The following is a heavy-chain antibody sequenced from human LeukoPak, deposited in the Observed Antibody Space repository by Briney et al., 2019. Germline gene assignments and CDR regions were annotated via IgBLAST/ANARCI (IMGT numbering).Heavy chain of an antibody. J-gene: IGHJ5*02. Sequence: SQTLSLTCTVSGASINSGDYYWSWIRQPPGKGLEWIGYIHYSGNSYYNPSLKSRVTISIDTSKNQFSLKLSSVTAADTAVYYCARPKGRGCNGGTCYTDWFDPWGQGTLVTVSS. CDR2: IHYSGNS. CDR3: ARPKGRGCNGGTCYTDWFDP. V-gene: IGHV4-30-4*01. CDR1: GASINSGDYY. D-gene: IGHD2-15*01.